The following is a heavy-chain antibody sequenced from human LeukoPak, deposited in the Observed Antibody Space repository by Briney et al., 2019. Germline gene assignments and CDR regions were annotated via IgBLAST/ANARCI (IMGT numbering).Heavy chain of an antibody. V-gene: IGHV3-23*01. D-gene: IGHD3-10*01. CDR2: ISGSGGST. Sequence: GGALRLSCAASGYTFSSYAMSWVRQAPGKGLEWVSAISGSGGSTYYADSVKGRFTISRDNSKNTLYLQMNSLRAEDTAVYYCAKDGTYYYGSGNFDYWGQGTLVTVSS. J-gene: IGHJ4*02. CDR1: GYTFSSYA. CDR3: AKDGTYYYGSGNFDY.